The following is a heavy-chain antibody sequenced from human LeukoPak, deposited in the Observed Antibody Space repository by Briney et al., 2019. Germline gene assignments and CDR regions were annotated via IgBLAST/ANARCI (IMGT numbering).Heavy chain of an antibody. CDR1: GFTFSSYE. D-gene: IGHD3-10*01. CDR3: ARVGGRFGYGYFDY. V-gene: IGHV3-48*03. Sequence: GESLRLSCAASGFTFSSYEMNWVRQAPGKGLEWVSYIRSSGSTIYYPDSVKGRFTISRDNAKNSLYLQMNSLRAEDTAVYYCARVGGRFGYGYFDYWGQGTLVTVSS. J-gene: IGHJ4*02. CDR2: IRSSGSTI.